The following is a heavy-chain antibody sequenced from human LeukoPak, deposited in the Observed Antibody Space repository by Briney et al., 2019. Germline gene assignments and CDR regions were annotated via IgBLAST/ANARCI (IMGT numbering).Heavy chain of an antibody. J-gene: IGHJ6*02. D-gene: IGHD7-27*01. Sequence: SQTLSLTCAISGDSVSTNSAAWSWIRQSPSRGLEWLGRTYYRSRWYDDYAVSVKSRITIKSDTSKNQFSLQLNSVTPEDTAVYYCARDRDLGNYYDGMVVWGQGTTVTVSS. V-gene: IGHV6-1*01. CDR3: ARDRDLGNYYDGMVV. CDR1: GDSVSTNSAA. CDR2: TYYRSRWYD.